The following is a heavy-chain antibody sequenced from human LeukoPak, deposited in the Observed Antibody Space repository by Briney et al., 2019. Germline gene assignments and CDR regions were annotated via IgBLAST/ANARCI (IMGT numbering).Heavy chain of an antibody. D-gene: IGHD7-27*01. CDR2: IKPDTGVT. CDR1: GYTFTGHY. Sequence: GASVKGYCKASGYTFTGHYMHWVRQAPGQGLEWMGWIKPDTGVTYYAQNFQGRFTMTTDTSISTVYMELSSLRSDDTAVYYCARDNNWGPDYWGQGTLVTVSS. J-gene: IGHJ4*02. V-gene: IGHV1-2*02. CDR3: ARDNNWGPDY.